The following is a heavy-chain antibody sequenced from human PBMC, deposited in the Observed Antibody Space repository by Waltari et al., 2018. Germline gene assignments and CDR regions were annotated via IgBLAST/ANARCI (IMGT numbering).Heavy chain of an antibody. D-gene: IGHD3-16*01. V-gene: IGHV4-59*11. CDR1: GGSISSHY. CDR3: ARDTHLGELNWFDP. CDR2: IYYSGST. J-gene: IGHJ5*02. Sequence: QVQLQESGPGLVKPSETLSLTCTVSGGSISSHYWSWIRQPPGKGLEWIGYIYYSGSTNYNPSLKSRVTISVDTSKNQFSLKLSSVTAADTAVYYCARDTHLGELNWFDPWGQGTLVTVSS.